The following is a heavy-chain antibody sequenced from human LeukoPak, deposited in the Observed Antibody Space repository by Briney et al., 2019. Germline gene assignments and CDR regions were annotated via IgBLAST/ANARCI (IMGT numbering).Heavy chain of an antibody. CDR1: GFTFSNYA. CDR3: SKRGPNTGWHFFDH. J-gene: IGHJ5*02. CDR2: INEVGDDT. V-gene: IGHV3-23*01. Sequence: GGSLRLSCAVSGFTFSNYAMSWVRQTPARGLEWVSSINEVGDDTNYVDSVRGRSTVSRDNSKNTLYLQLNSLRAEDTALYYCSKRGPNTGWHFFDHWGPGTLVTVS. D-gene: IGHD6-19*01.